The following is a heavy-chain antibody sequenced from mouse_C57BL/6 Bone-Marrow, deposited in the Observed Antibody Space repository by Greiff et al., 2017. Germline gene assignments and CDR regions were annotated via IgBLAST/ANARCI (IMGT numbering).Heavy chain of an antibody. CDR2: ISYDGSN. CDR1: GYSITSGYY. D-gene: IGHD1-1*02. J-gene: IGHJ3*01. V-gene: IGHV3-6*01. CDR3: ARAWSSFAY. Sequence: VQLKESGPGLVKPSQSLSLTCSVTGYSITSGYYWNWIRQFPGNKLEWMGDISYDGSNNYNPSLKNRISITRDTSKNQFFLKLNSVTTEDTATYYCARAWSSFAYWGQGTLVTVSA.